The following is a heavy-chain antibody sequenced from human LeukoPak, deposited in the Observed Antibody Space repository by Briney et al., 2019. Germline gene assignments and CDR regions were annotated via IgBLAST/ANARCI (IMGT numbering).Heavy chain of an antibody. V-gene: IGHV3-21*01. CDR1: GFTFSSYS. CDR2: ISSSSSYI. Sequence: GRSLRLSCAASGFTFSSYSMNWVRQAPGKGLEWVSSISSSSSYIYYADSVKGRFTISRDNAKNSLYLQMNSLRAEDTAVYYCASSTVTSRGDYWGQGTLVTVSS. J-gene: IGHJ4*02. D-gene: IGHD4-17*01. CDR3: ASSTVTSRGDY.